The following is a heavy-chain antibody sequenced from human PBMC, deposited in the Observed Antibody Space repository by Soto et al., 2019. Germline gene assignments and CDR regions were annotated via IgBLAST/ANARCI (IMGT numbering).Heavy chain of an antibody. CDR1: GFTFGDYY. CDR2: ISNDGSII. CDR3: AKDEYWESHFYYFMDL. V-gene: IGHV3-30*18. J-gene: IGHJ6*03. D-gene: IGHD2-8*02. Sequence: GGSLRLSWAASGFTFGDYYVSWIRQTQGKGLEGVAVISNDGSIIYYADPVKGRFTMSRDNSNNTLFLQMSSLRSEDTAIYYCAKDEYWESHFYYFMDLWGKGTTVTVSS.